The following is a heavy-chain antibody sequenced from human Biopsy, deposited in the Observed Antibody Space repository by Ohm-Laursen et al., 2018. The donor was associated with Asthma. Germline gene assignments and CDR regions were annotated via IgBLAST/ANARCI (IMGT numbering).Heavy chain of an antibody. CDR2: IHHSGTS. D-gene: IGHD3-22*01. Sequence: TLSLTCTVSGDSITSGGCCWNWIRQHPGKGPEWIGYIHHSGTSYFNPSLKSRVSFSRDTSKNQFSLRLSSVTAADTAMYYCARIPRRSGSYFVDYWGQGTPVIVSS. V-gene: IGHV4-31*03. CDR3: ARIPRRSGSYFVDY. J-gene: IGHJ4*02. CDR1: GDSITSGGCC.